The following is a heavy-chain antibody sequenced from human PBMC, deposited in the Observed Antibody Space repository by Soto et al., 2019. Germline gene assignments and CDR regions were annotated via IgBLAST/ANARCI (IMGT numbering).Heavy chain of an antibody. CDR2: INPSGGST. CDR1: GYTFTSYY. V-gene: IGHV1-46*01. J-gene: IGHJ5*02. D-gene: IGHD6-13*01. CDR3: ARVGSIAALFDP. Sequence: ASVKVSCKASGYTFTSYYMHWVRQAPGQGLEWMGIINPSGGSTSYAQKFQGRVTMTRDTFTSTVYMELSSLRSEDTAVYYCARVGSIAALFDPWGQGTLVTVSS.